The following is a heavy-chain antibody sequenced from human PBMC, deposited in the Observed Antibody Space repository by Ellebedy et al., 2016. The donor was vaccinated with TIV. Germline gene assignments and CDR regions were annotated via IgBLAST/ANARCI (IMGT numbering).Heavy chain of an antibody. Sequence: GESLKIFCAASGFTLSASDMHWVRQAPGKGLEWVSSISGSSTYIYYADSVKGRFAISRDNAKNSLYLQMTSPRAEDKTVYYCARKVPAPTTVPPNWYFDLWGRGTLVTVSS. CDR3: ARKVPAPTTVPPNWYFDL. CDR1: GFTLSASD. D-gene: IGHD4-17*01. CDR2: ISGSSTYI. J-gene: IGHJ2*01. V-gene: IGHV3-21*01.